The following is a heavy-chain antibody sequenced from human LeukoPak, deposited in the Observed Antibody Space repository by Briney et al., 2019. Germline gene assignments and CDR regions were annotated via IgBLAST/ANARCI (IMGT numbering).Heavy chain of an antibody. V-gene: IGHV1-18*01. CDR2: ISAYNGNT. D-gene: IGHD3-3*01. CDR1: GYTFTGYG. CDR3: ARVKVDSYYDFWSGYYSTDNWFDP. Sequence: GASVKVSCKASGYTFTGYGISWVRQAPGQGLEWMGWISAYNGNTNYAQKLQGRVTMTTDTSTSTAYMELRSLRSDDTAVYYCARVKVDSYYDFWSGYYSTDNWFDPWGQGTLVTVSS. J-gene: IGHJ5*02.